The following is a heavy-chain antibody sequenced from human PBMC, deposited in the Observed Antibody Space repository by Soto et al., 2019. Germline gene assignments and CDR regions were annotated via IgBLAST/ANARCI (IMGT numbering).Heavy chain of an antibody. CDR2: IYYSGRT. CDR3: ARGPGFSYGSVTSHYYYIPGLDV. J-gene: IGHJ6*02. D-gene: IGHD3-10*01. Sequence: QVQLQESGPGLVKPSQTLSLTCTVSGGSISSGGYYWNWIRQHPGKGLEWIGYIYYSGRTYYNPSPRCRITVSVDTSKNQFSLELTSVTAADTAVYYCARGPGFSYGSVTSHYYYIPGLDVWGQGTTVTVSS. V-gene: IGHV4-31*03. CDR1: GGSISSGGYY.